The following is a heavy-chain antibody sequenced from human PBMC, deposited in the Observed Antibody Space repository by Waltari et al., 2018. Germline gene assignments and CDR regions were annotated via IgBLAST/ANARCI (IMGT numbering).Heavy chain of an antibody. CDR3: ARGVSSGRGY. J-gene: IGHJ4*02. CDR2: IYHSGST. D-gene: IGHD6-19*01. Sequence: QVQLQESGPGLVKPSETLSLTCAVSGYSISSGYYWGWIRQPPGKGLEWIGSIYHSGSTYYNPSLKSRVTISVDTSKNQFSLKLSSVTAADTAVYYCARGVSSGRGYWGQGTLVTVSS. V-gene: IGHV4-38-2*01. CDR1: GYSISSGYY.